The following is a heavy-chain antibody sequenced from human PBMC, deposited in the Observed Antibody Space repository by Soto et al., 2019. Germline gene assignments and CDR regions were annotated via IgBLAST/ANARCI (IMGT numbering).Heavy chain of an antibody. Sequence: SQTLSLTCVISGDSVSSNSAAWSWIRQTPSRGLEWLGRTYYRSKWYNEYAPSVKSRITINPDTSKNQFSLQLNSVTPEDTAVYYCVASSYGSGWFRWGQGTLVTVSS. CDR1: GDSVSSNSAA. V-gene: IGHV6-1*01. CDR3: VASSYGSGWFR. D-gene: IGHD6-19*01. CDR2: TYYRSKWYN. J-gene: IGHJ4*02.